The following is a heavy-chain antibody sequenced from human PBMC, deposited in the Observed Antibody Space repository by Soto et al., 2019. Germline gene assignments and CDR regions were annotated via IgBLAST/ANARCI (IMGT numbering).Heavy chain of an antibody. V-gene: IGHV5-51*01. CDR2: IYPGDSDT. J-gene: IGHJ6*03. CDR1: GYSFTSYW. CDR3: ARHFSSEPDYGDRTNYYYYYMDV. D-gene: IGHD4-17*01. Sequence: GESLKISCKGSGYSFTSYWIGWVRQMPGKGLEWMGIIYPGDSDTRYSPSFQGQVTISADKSISTAYLQWSSLKASDTAMYYCARHFSSEPDYGDRTNYYYYYMDVWGKGTTVTVSS.